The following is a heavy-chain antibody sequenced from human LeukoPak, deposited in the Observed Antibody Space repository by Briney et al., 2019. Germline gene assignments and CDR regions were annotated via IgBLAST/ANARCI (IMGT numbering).Heavy chain of an antibody. CDR1: GGSFSGYY. V-gene: IGHV4-34*01. Sequence: PSQTLSLTCAVYGGSFSGYYWSWIRQPPGKGLEWIGEINHSGSTNYNPSLKSRVTISVDTSKNQFSLKLSSVTAADTAVYYCARTSGWYPGYFDYWGQGTLVTVSS. J-gene: IGHJ4*02. CDR2: INHSGST. D-gene: IGHD6-19*01. CDR3: ARTSGWYPGYFDY.